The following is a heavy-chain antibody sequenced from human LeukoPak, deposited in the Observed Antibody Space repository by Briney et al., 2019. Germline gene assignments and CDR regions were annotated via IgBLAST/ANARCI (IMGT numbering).Heavy chain of an antibody. D-gene: IGHD3-22*01. J-gene: IGHJ4*02. V-gene: IGHV3-23*01. CDR3: AKDKGADDSSGYIFDY. CDR2: ISGSGGST. CDR1: GFTFSSYA. Sequence: PGGSLRLSCAASGFTFSSYAMSWVRQAPGKGLEWVSAISGSGGSTYYADSVKGRFTISRDNSKNTLYLQMNNLRAEDTAVYYCAKDKGADDSSGYIFDYWGQGTLVTVSS.